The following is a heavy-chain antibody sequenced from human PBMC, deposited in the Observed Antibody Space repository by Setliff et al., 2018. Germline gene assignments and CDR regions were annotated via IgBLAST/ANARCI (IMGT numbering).Heavy chain of an antibody. CDR2: IIPIFGTA. CDR1: GYTFSSSA. Sequence: GASVKVSCKASGYTFSSSAISWVRQAPGQGLEWMGGIIPIFGTANYAQKFQGRVTITADESTSTAYMELSSLRSEDTAVYYCARDGDNYYDSSGYYLNHAFDIWGQGTMVTVSS. J-gene: IGHJ3*02. CDR3: ARDGDNYYDSSGYYLNHAFDI. V-gene: IGHV1-69*13. D-gene: IGHD3-22*01.